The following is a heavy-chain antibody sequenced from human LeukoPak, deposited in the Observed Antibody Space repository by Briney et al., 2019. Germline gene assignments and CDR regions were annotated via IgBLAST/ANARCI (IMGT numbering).Heavy chain of an antibody. Sequence: GGSLRLSCAASGLTFSSYAMSWVPEARGKGLEGGSAISGSGGSTYYADSVKGRFTISRDNSKDTLYLQMNSLRAEDTAVYYCAKLPRGSGSYYAFDYWGQGTLVTVSS. J-gene: IGHJ4*02. D-gene: IGHD3-10*01. CDR2: ISGSGGST. CDR1: GLTFSSYA. CDR3: AKLPRGSGSYYAFDY. V-gene: IGHV3-23*01.